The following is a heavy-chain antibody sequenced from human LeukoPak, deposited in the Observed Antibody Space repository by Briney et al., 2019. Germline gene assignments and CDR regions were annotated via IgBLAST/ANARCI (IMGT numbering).Heavy chain of an antibody. Sequence: PSETLSLTCTVSGGSISGYYWSWIRHPPGKGLEWIGYIYYSGSTNYNPSLKSRVTISVDTSKNQFSLKLSSVTAADTAVYYCARQRVAAAGTLHYWGQGTLVTVSS. V-gene: IGHV4-59*08. D-gene: IGHD6-13*01. CDR2: IYYSGST. CDR3: ARQRVAAAGTLHY. CDR1: GGSISGYY. J-gene: IGHJ4*02.